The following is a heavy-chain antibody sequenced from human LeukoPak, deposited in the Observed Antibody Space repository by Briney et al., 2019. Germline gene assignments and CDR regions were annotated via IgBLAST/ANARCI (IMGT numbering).Heavy chain of an antibody. CDR2: IKQDGSEK. CDR3: AKGGYSNSPGYMDV. D-gene: IGHD6-13*01. CDR1: GFTFSSYW. V-gene: IGHV3-7*03. Sequence: QAGGSLRLSCAASGFTFSSYWMSWVRQAPGKGLEWVANIKQDGSEKYYVDSVKGRFTISRDNAKNSLYLQMNSLRAEDMALYYCAKGGYSNSPGYMDVWGKGTTVTVSS. J-gene: IGHJ6*03.